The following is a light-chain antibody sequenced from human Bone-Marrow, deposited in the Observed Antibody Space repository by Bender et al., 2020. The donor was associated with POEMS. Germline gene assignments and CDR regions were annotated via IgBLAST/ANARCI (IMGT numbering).Light chain of an antibody. CDR2: EVI. Sequence: QSALTQPRSVSGSPGQSVTISCTATSSDIGGHDSLSWYQHHPGKAPKVIIFEVIQRPSDVPDRFSGSKSGNTASLTISRLLAEDEAEYYCCSYVGVGFFGSGTRVTV. V-gene: IGLV2-11*01. CDR1: SSDIGGHDS. CDR3: CSYVGVGF. J-gene: IGLJ1*01.